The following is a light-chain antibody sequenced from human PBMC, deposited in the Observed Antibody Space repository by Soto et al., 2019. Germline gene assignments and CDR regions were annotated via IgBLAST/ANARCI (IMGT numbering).Light chain of an antibody. J-gene: IGKJ4*01. CDR3: QQYNSYP. V-gene: IGKV1-5*01. CDR1: QSISSW. CDR2: DAS. Sequence: DIQMTQSPSTLSASVGDRVTITCRASQSISSWLAWYQQKPGKAPKLLIYDASSLESGVPSRFSGSGSGTEFTLTFSSLQPDDFATYYCQQYNSYPFGGGTKVEIK.